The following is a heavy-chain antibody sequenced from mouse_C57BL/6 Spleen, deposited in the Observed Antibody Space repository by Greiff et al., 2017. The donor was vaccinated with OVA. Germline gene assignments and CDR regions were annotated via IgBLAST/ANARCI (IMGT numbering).Heavy chain of an antibody. J-gene: IGHJ1*03. V-gene: IGHV7-1*01. D-gene: IGHD2-4*01. CDR1: GFTFSDFY. Sequence: EVQGVESGGGLVQSGRSLRLSCATSGFTFSDFYMEWVRQAPGKGLEWIAASRNKANDYTTEYSASVKGRFIVSRDTSQSILYLQMNALRAEDTAIYYCARDDYDGWYFDVWGTGTTVTVSS. CDR3: ARDDYDGWYFDV. CDR2: SRNKANDYTT.